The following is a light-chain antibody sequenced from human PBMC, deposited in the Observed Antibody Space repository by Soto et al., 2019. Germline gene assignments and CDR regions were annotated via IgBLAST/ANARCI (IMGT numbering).Light chain of an antibody. CDR2: EDT. CDR3: CAFTSAGTWV. J-gene: IGLJ3*02. Sequence: QSALTQPASVSGSPGQSITLSCTGTSTDVGGYIYVSWYQQHPGKAPKLIISEDTKRPSGVSNRFSGSKSGNMASLTISGLQAEDEADYYCCAFTSAGTWVFGGGTKLTVL. V-gene: IGLV2-14*01. CDR1: STDVGGYIY.